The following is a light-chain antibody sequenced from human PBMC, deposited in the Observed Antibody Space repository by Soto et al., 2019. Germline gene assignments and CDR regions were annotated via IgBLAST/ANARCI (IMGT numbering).Light chain of an antibody. J-gene: IGKJ4*01. CDR3: QQRSNWPLT. V-gene: IGKV3-11*01. CDR1: QSASSY. CDR2: DAS. Sequence: EIVLTQSPATLSLSPGERATLSCRASQSASSYLAWYQQKPGQAPRLLIYDASNRATGIPPRFSGSGSGTDFTLTISSLEPEDFAVYYCQQRSNWPLTFGGGTKVDIK.